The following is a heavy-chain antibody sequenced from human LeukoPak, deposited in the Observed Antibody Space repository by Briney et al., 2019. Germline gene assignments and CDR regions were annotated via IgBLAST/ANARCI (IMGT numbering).Heavy chain of an antibody. D-gene: IGHD2-15*01. V-gene: IGHV3-48*02. CDR3: ARDVGHGSRLYYFDY. CDR1: GFTFNSYS. CDR2: ISSGSSTI. Sequence: GGSLRLSCAASGFTFNSYSMNWVRQAPGKGLEWVSYISSGSSTIYYADSVKGRFTISRDNAKNSLYLQMNSLRDEDMAVYYCARDVGHGSRLYYFDYWGQGTLVTVSS. J-gene: IGHJ4*02.